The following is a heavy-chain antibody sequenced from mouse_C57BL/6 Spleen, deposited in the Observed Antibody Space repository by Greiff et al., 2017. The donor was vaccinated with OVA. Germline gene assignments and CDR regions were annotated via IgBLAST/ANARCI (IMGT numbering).Heavy chain of an antibody. V-gene: IGHV4-1*01. J-gene: IGHJ1*03. CDR3: AREAHYYGSSYGYFDV. Sequence: EASGIDFSRYWMSWVRRAPGKGLEWIGEINPDSSTINYAPSLKDKFIISRDNAKNTLYLQMSKVRSEDTALYYCAREAHYYGSSYGYFDVWGTGTTVTVSS. CDR1: GIDFSRYW. D-gene: IGHD1-1*01. CDR2: INPDSSTI.